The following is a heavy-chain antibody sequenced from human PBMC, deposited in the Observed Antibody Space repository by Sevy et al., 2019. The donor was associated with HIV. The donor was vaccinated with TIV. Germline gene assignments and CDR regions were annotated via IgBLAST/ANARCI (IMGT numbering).Heavy chain of an antibody. J-gene: IGHJ5*02. D-gene: IGHD3-10*01. CDR2: ISYDGNNK. CDR1: GFTFSNYP. V-gene: IGHV3-30*04. Sequence: LSLTCAASGFTFSNYPMYWVRQAPGKGLEWVATISYDGNNKYYAESVQGRFTISRDNSKNTLYLQMNTVRADDTALYYCARDAAEGPYGDTFFSNWFDAWGQGTLVTVSS. CDR3: ARDAAEGPYGDTFFSNWFDA.